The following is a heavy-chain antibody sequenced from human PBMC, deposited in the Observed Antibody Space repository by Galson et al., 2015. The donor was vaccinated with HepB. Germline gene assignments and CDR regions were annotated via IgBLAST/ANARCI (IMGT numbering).Heavy chain of an antibody. V-gene: IGHV2-70*11. CDR3: ARMESHYDLLAGYSHSYGMDV. J-gene: IGHJ6*02. D-gene: IGHD3-9*01. Sequence: PALVKPTQTLTLTCTFSGFSLSVNGMCVNWIRQPPGKALEWLARIGWDDDKYYSTSLKTGLTISKDTSKNQVVLTMTNVDPEDTATYYCARMESHYDLLAGYSHSYGMDVWGQGTTVTVSS. CDR1: GFSLSVNGMC. CDR2: IGWDDDK.